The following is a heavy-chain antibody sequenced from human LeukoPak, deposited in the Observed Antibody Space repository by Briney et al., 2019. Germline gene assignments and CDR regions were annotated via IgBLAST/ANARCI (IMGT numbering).Heavy chain of an antibody. V-gene: IGHV3-48*03. Sequence: GGSLRLSCAASGFTFSSYEMNWVRQAPGKGLEWVSYISSSGSTIYYADSVKGRFTISRDNAKNSLYLQMNSLRADDTAVYYCARSTAVAGEYYFDYWGQGTLVTVSS. J-gene: IGHJ4*02. CDR1: GFTFSSYE. CDR3: ARSTAVAGEYYFDY. D-gene: IGHD6-19*01. CDR2: ISSSGSTI.